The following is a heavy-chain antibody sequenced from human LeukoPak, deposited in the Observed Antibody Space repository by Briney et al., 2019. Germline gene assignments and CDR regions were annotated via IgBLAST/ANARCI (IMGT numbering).Heavy chain of an antibody. CDR1: GFTFSSYG. J-gene: IGHJ4*02. V-gene: IGHV3-33*01. CDR2: IWYDGSNK. Sequence: GRSLRLSCAASGFTFSSYGMHWVRQAPGKGLEWEAVIWYDGSNKYYADSVKGRFTISRDNSKNTLYLQMNSLRAEDTAVYYCARGQGWFGELFPVDYWGQGTLVTVSS. D-gene: IGHD3-10*01. CDR3: ARGQGWFGELFPVDY.